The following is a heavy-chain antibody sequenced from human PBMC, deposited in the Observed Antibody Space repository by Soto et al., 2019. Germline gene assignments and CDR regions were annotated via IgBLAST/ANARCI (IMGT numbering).Heavy chain of an antibody. CDR1: GGSISSGDYY. D-gene: IGHD6-6*01. Sequence: QVQLQESGPGLVKPSQTLSLTCTVSGGSISSGDYYWSWIRQPPGKVLEWIGYIHYSGSTYYNSSLKSRVTIAVDTAKNQFTLKVSSVSAVDTAVYYWARCRTRAARAGRLDYWGQGTLVTVSS. V-gene: IGHV4-30-4*01. CDR2: IHYSGST. J-gene: IGHJ4*02. CDR3: ARCRTRAARAGRLDY.